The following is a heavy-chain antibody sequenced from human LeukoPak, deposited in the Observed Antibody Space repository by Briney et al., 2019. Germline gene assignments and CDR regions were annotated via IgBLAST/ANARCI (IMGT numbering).Heavy chain of an antibody. J-gene: IGHJ4*02. Sequence: PGGSLRLSCAASGFTFSSYAMHWVRQAPGKGLEWVAVISYHGSNKYYADSVRGRFTISRDNAKNSVYLQMDSLRAEDTALYYCARAVPGFDSWGQGTLVTVSS. V-gene: IGHV3-30*04. CDR1: GFTFSSYA. CDR2: ISYHGSNK. CDR3: ARAVPGFDS.